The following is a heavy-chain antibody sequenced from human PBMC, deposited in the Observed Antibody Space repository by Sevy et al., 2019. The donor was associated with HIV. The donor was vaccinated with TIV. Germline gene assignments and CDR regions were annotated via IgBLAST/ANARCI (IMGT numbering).Heavy chain of an antibody. CDR2: INTDGKII. D-gene: IGHD1-26*01. CDR3: ARGSRGTFGS. V-gene: IGHV3-74*01. J-gene: IGHJ4*02. CDR1: GFTFTSDY. Sequence: GGSLRLSCSASGFTFTSDYMHWVRQPPGKGLVWVSHINTDGKIIRYADSVKGRFTTSRDNAKNTLYLQMNSLRAEDTAVYYCARGSRGTFGSWGQGTLVTVSS.